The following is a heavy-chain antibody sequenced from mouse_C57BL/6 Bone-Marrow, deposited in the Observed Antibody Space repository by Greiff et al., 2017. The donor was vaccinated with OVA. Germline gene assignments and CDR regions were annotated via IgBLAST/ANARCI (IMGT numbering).Heavy chain of an antibody. CDR1: GYTFTSYG. V-gene: IGHV1-81*01. Sequence: QVQLQQSGAELARPGASVKLSCKASGYTFTSYGISWVKQRTGQGLEWIGEIYPRSGNTYYTEKFKGKATLTADKSSSTAYMELRSLTSEDSAVYFCAREGYYDYALYAMDYWGQGTSVTVSS. CDR2: IYPRSGNT. CDR3: AREGYYDYALYAMDY. D-gene: IGHD2-4*01. J-gene: IGHJ4*01.